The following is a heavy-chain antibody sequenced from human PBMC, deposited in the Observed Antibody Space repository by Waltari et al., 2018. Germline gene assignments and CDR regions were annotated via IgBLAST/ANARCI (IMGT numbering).Heavy chain of an antibody. D-gene: IGHD1-26*01. J-gene: IGHJ6*02. Sequence: QVQLQESGPGLVKPSETLSLTCTVSGGSISSHYWSWIRQPPGKGLEWIGYIYYSGGTNYNPSLKSRVTISVDTSKNQFSLKLSSVTAADTAVYYCARITVEWELQGYYGMDVWGQGTTVTVSS. CDR3: ARITVEWELQGYYGMDV. CDR1: GGSISSHY. CDR2: IYYSGGT. V-gene: IGHV4-59*11.